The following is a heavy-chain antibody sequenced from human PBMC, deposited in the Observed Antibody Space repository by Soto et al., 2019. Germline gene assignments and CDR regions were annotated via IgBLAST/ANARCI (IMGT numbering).Heavy chain of an antibody. CDR2: ISTYGTTT. D-gene: IGHD2-15*01. Sequence: QVQLVESGGGLVKPGGSLRLSCVASGFSFSDYYMSWVRQAPGKGLEWVSYISTYGTTTNYADSVKGRFTISRDNAKSSLYLQINSLRAEDTAVYYCARDGSWSCGNCFFYYGLDVWGQGTTVTVS. CDR3: ARDGSWSCGNCFFYYGLDV. CDR1: GFSFSDYY. J-gene: IGHJ6*02. V-gene: IGHV3-11*01.